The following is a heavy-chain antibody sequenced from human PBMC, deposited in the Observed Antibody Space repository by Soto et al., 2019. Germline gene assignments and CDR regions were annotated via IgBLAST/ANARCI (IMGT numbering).Heavy chain of an antibody. D-gene: IGHD2-15*01. CDR2: IDPSDSYT. Sequence: PGESLKISCKGSGYSFTSYWISWVRQMPGKGLEWMGRIDPSDSYTNYSPSFQGHVTISADKSISTAYPQWSSLKASDTAMYYCARTPGTTRYCSGGSCYSDYYYYGMDVWGQGTTVTVSS. CDR1: GYSFTSYW. CDR3: ARTPGTTRYCSGGSCYSDYYYYGMDV. J-gene: IGHJ6*02. V-gene: IGHV5-10-1*01.